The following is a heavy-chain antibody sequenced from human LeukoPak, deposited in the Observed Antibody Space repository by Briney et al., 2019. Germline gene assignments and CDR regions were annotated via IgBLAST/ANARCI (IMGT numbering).Heavy chain of an antibody. CDR3: ARGRNIEMTTMSGGSDY. V-gene: IGHV1-2*02. CDR1: GYTFTDYY. J-gene: IGHJ4*02. CDR2: LNPNSGDT. Sequence: ASVKVSCKASGYTFTDYYMHWVRQAPGQGLEWMGWLNPNSGDTNYAQKFQGRVSMTRDTSISTAYMDLSDLRTDDTAVYYCARGRNIEMTTMSGGSDYWGQGTLVTVSS. D-gene: IGHD5-24*01.